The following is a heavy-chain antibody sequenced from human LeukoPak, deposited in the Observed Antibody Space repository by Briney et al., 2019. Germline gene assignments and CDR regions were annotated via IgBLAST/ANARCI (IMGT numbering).Heavy chain of an antibody. CDR1: GGSISSGGYY. D-gene: IGHD2-21*02. V-gene: IGHV4-31*03. CDR2: IYYNGTT. J-gene: IGHJ4*02. CDR3: ASTFCGGDCSFDY. Sequence: SETLSLTCTVSGGSISSGGYYWSWIRQHPGKGLEWIGYIYYNGTTYYNPSLKSRVIMLVDTSKNQFSLKLSSVTAADTAVYYCASTFCGGDCSFDYWGQGTLVTVSS.